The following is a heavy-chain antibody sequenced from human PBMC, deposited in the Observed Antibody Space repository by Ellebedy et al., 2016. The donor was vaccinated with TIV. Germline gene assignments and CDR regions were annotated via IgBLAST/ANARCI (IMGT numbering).Heavy chain of an antibody. V-gene: IGHV4-59*01. CDR1: GGSISTYY. CDR2: VHYSGST. D-gene: IGHD6-19*01. J-gene: IGHJ5*02. CDR3: ARVEGPWLIRSWFDP. Sequence: MPGGSLRLSCTVSGGSISTYYWSWIRQPPGKGLEWIGYVHYSGSTHYNPSLKSRVTMSVGTSKNQFSLKLSSVTAADTAVYYCARVEGPWLIRSWFDPWGQGTLVTVSS.